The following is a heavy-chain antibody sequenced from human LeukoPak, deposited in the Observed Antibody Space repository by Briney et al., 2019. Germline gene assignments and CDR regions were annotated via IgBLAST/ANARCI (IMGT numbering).Heavy chain of an antibody. CDR2: IYYSGST. CDR1: GGSISSSSYY. V-gene: IGHV4-39*07. CDR3: ARRGSRIVVVTSLARKQSFDY. Sequence: SETLSLTCTVSGGSISSSSYYWGWIRQPPGKGLEWIGSIYYSGSTYYNPSLKSRVTISVDTSKNQFSLKLSSVTAADTAVYYCARRGSRIVVVTSLARKQSFDYWGQGTLVTVSS. D-gene: IGHD3-22*01. J-gene: IGHJ4*02.